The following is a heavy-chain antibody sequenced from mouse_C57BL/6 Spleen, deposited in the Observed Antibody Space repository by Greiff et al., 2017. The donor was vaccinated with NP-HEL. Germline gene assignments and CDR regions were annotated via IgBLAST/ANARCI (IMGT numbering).Heavy chain of an antibody. CDR1: GYTFTGYW. Sequence: VQLQQSGAELMKPGASVKLSCKATGYTFTGYWIEWVKQRPGHGLEWIGEILPGSGSTNYNEKFKGKATFTADTSSNTAYMQLSSLTTEDSAIYYCARRGLYYDYEDYAMDYWGQGTSVTVSS. CDR2: ILPGSGST. D-gene: IGHD2-4*01. J-gene: IGHJ4*01. V-gene: IGHV1-9*01. CDR3: ARRGLYYDYEDYAMDY.